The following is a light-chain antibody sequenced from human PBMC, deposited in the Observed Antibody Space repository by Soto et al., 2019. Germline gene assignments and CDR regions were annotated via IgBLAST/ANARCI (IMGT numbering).Light chain of an antibody. Sequence: AIRMTQSPSSLSAPTGDRVTITCRASQGISSYLAWYQQKPGKAPKLLIYAASTLQSGVPSRFSGSGSGTDFTLTISCLQSEDFATYYCQQYYIYPQTFGQGTKVEIK. J-gene: IGKJ1*01. V-gene: IGKV1-8*01. CDR1: QGISSY. CDR3: QQYYIYPQT. CDR2: AAS.